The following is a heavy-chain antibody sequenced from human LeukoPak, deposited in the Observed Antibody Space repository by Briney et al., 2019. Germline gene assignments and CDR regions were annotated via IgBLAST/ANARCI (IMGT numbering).Heavy chain of an antibody. V-gene: IGHV1-24*01. CDR3: AKDPSSGYHPQGNWFDP. J-gene: IGHJ5*02. CDR2: FDPEDGET. CDR1: GYTLTELS. D-gene: IGHD3-22*01. Sequence: ASVKVSCKVSGYTLTELSMHWVRQAPGKGLEWMGGFDPEDGETIYAQKVQVRVTMTEDTSTDTAYMGLSSLRSEDTAVYYCAKDPSSGYHPQGNWFDPWGQGTLVTVSS.